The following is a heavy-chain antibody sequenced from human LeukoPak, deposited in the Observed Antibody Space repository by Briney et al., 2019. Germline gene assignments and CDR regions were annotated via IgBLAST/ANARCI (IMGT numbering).Heavy chain of an antibody. CDR3: VRDSDYQRNSGGRYAHYDALDI. J-gene: IGHJ3*02. D-gene: IGHD3-16*01. Sequence: SGGSLRLSCAASEFTFSTFWMSWVRQAPGKGLEWVANIKADGSVKHYVDSMEGRFSISRDNARSPLYLQMNSLRAEDTAVYYCVRDSDYQRNSGGRYAHYDALDIWGHGTMVTVSS. CDR2: IKADGSVK. V-gene: IGHV3-7*01. CDR1: EFTFSTFW.